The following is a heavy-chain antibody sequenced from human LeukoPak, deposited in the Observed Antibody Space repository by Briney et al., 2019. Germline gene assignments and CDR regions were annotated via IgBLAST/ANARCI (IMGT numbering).Heavy chain of an antibody. V-gene: IGHV3-30-3*01. D-gene: IGHD6-6*01. CDR1: GFTFSSYA. Sequence: GGSLRLSCAASGFTFSSYAMHWVRQAPGKGLEWVAVISYDGSNKYYADSVKGRFTISRDNSKNTLYLQMNSLRAEDTAVYYCTIAAQADYFDYWGQGTLVTVSS. CDR3: TIAAQADYFDY. CDR2: ISYDGSNK. J-gene: IGHJ4*02.